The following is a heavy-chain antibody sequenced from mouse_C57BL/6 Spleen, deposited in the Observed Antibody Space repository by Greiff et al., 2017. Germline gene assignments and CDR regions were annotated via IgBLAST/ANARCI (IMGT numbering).Heavy chain of an antibody. Sequence: EVQLQQSGGDLVKPGGSLKLSCAASGFTFSSYGMSWVRQTPDKRLEWVATISSGGSYTYYPDSVKGRFTISRDNAKNTLYLQMSSLKSEDTAMYYCARTNYGSSPGMDYWGQGTSVTVSS. D-gene: IGHD1-1*01. CDR1: GFTFSSYG. J-gene: IGHJ4*01. V-gene: IGHV5-6*01. CDR2: ISSGGSYT. CDR3: ARTNYGSSPGMDY.